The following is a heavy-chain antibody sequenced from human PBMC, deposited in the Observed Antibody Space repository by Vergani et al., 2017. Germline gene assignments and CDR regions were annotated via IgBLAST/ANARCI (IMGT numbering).Heavy chain of an antibody. CDR2: INPSGGST. D-gene: IGHD6-13*01. CDR3: ARDQAAAGTLKYGMDV. Sequence: QVQLVQSGAEVKKPGASVKVSCKASGYTFTSYYMHWVRQAPGQGLEGMGIINPSGGSTSYAQKFQGRVTMTRDTSTSTVYMELSSLRSEDTAVYYCARDQAAAGTLKYGMDVWGQGTTVTVSS. CDR1: GYTFTSYY. J-gene: IGHJ6*02. V-gene: IGHV1-46*01.